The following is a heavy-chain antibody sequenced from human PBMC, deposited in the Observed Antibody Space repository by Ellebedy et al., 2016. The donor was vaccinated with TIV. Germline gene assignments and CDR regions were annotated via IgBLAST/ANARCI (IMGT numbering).Heavy chain of an antibody. J-gene: IGHJ5*02. D-gene: IGHD6-19*01. CDR1: GYTFTSYG. Sequence: AASVKVSCKTSGYTFTSYGVSWVRQAPGQGLEWKGWISGLNGKTKYARTVQGRVTLTTDTAARPVYMELTSLRSDDTAVYYCARENTVGGTNWFDPWGQGTLVIVSS. V-gene: IGHV1-18*01. CDR3: ARENTVGGTNWFDP. CDR2: ISGLNGKT.